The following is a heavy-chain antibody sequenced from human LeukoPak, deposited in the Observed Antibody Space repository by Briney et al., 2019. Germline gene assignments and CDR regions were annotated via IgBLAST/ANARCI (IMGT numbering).Heavy chain of an antibody. J-gene: IGHJ3*02. CDR1: GFTFRTFG. D-gene: IGHD3-22*01. V-gene: IGHV3-33*01. CDR2: IWDDGINK. CDR3: ARDYYDSSGQLHAGAHAFDI. Sequence: GGSLRLSCAASGFTFRTFGMHWVRQAPGKGLEWGAIIWDDGINKYCADSVKGRFTISRDNSKNTLYLQMNSLRAEDTAVYYCARDYYDSSGQLHAGAHAFDIWGQGTMVTVSS.